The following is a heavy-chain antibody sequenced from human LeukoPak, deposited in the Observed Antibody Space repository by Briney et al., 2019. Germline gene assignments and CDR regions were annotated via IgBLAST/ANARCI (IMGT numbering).Heavy chain of an antibody. Sequence: SETLPLTXAVYGGSFSGYYWSWIRQPPGKGLEWIGEINHSGSTNYNPSLKSRVTISVDTSKNQFSLKLSSVTAADTAVYYCASIVPAAIPYWGQGTLVTVSS. J-gene: IGHJ4*02. D-gene: IGHD2-2*01. CDR3: ASIVPAAIPY. V-gene: IGHV4-34*01. CDR2: INHSGST. CDR1: GGSFSGYY.